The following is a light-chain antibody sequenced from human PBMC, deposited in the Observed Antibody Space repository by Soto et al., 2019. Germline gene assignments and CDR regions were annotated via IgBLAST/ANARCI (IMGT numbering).Light chain of an antibody. CDR3: ATWDDRLNGYV. J-gene: IGLJ1*01. V-gene: IGLV1-44*01. Sequence: QSLLTQPPSASGTPGQRVTISCSGSNSNIGSNTVTWYQQLPGTAPILLIYSNNQRSSGVPDRFSGSRSGTSGSLAISGLQSEDEADYYCATWDDRLNGYVFGSGTKVTVL. CDR2: SNN. CDR1: NSNIGSNT.